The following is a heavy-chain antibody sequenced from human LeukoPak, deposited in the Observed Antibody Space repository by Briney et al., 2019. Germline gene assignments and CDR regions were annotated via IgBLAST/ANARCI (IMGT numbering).Heavy chain of an antibody. Sequence: SETLSLTCTVSGGSISSSSYYWGWIPHPPGKGREWIASIYYRGSTYYNPSLKSRVTISVHTTKNHFSLKMSSVTAADTAAYYCTSLYSSSWYITQTNYFNDWGQATLVTVSS. V-gene: IGHV4-39*02. J-gene: IGHJ4*02. CDR2: IYYRGST. CDR1: GGSISSSSYY. CDR3: TSLYSSSWYITQTNYFND. D-gene: IGHD6-13*01.